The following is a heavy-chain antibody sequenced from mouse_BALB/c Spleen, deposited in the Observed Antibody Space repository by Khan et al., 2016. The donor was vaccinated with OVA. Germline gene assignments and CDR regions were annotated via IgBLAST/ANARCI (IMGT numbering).Heavy chain of an antibody. CDR1: GFTFSSYG. Sequence: EVELVESGGDLVKPGGSLKLSCAASGFTFSSYGMSWVRQTPDKRLEWVATISSIGSYTYYPDSVKGRFTISRDTGKNPLYLQMSSLKSEDTAVYYCARRTTATNFDYWGQGTTLTVSS. CDR2: ISSIGSYT. J-gene: IGHJ2*01. D-gene: IGHD1-2*01. V-gene: IGHV5-6*01. CDR3: ARRTTATNFDY.